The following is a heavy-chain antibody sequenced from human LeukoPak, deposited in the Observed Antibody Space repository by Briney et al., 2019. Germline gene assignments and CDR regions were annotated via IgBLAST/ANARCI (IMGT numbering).Heavy chain of an antibody. Sequence: SETLSHTCAVSGYSISSGYYWGWIRQPPGKGLEWIGSIYHSGSTYYNPSLKRRVTISVDTSKNQFSLKLSSVTAADTAVYYCARFSSTSWWKYYFDYWGQGTLVTVSS. CDR1: GYSISSGYY. V-gene: IGHV4-38-2*01. J-gene: IGHJ4*02. CDR2: IYHSGST. D-gene: IGHD2-2*01. CDR3: ARFSSTSWWKYYFDY.